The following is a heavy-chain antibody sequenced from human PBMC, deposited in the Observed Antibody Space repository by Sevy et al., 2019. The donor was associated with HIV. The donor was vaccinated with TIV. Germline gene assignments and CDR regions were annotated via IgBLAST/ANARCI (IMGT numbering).Heavy chain of an antibody. J-gene: IGHJ4*02. CDR1: GFSVSSNC. Sequence: GGSLRLSCAASGFSVSSNCMSWVRQAPGKGLEWVSDIYSGGSTYYADSVKGRFTISSDNSKKTLYLQMNSLRAEDTAVYYCARDRGDGYNYGQFDYWGQGTLVTVSS. D-gene: IGHD5-12*01. V-gene: IGHV3-53*01. CDR3: ARDRGDGYNYGQFDY. CDR2: IYSGGST.